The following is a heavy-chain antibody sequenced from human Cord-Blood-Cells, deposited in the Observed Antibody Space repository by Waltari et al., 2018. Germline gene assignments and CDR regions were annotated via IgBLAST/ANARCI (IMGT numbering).Heavy chain of an antibody. CDR2: LNAGNGNT. V-gene: IGHV1-3*01. CDR1: GYTFTSYA. CDR3: ARTYGSGSDAFDI. Sequence: QVQLVQSGAEVKKPGASVKVSCKASGYTFTSYAMHWVRQAPGQRLEWMGWLNAGNGNTKYSQKFQGRVTITRDTSASTAYMGLSSLRSEDTVVYYCARTYGSGSDAFDIWGQGTMVTVSS. D-gene: IGHD3-10*01. J-gene: IGHJ3*02.